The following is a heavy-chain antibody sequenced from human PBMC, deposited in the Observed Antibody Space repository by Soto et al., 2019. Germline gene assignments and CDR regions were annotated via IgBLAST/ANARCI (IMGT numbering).Heavy chain of an antibody. CDR3: AGIRNYCSSTSCYSRDFDY. CDR2: INHSGST. V-gene: IGHV4-34*01. CDR1: GGSFSGYY. D-gene: IGHD2-2*01. J-gene: IGHJ4*02. Sequence: QVQLQQWGAGLLKPSETLSLTCAVYGGSFSGYYWSWIRQPPGKGLGWIGEINHSGSTNYNPSLKSRVTISVDTSKNQFSLKLSSVTAADTAVYYCAGIRNYCSSTSCYSRDFDYWGQGTLVTVSS.